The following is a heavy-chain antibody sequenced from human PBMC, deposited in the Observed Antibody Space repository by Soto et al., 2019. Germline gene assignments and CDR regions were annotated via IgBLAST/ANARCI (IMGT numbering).Heavy chain of an antibody. J-gene: IGHJ4*02. Sequence: SVTRSLTGIVSGGSVSSGNYYWSWIRQPPGKGLEWIGYIYYSGSTNYNPSLKSRVTISVDTSKNQFSLKLSSVTAAGTAVYCCGRANSSYSSLDYWGQGTLVTVSS. D-gene: IGHD6-6*01. V-gene: IGHV4-61*01. CDR3: GRANSSYSSLDY. CDR1: GGSVSSGNYY. CDR2: IYYSGST.